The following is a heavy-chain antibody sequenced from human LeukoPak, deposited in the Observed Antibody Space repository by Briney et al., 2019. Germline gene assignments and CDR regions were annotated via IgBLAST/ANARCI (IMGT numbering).Heavy chain of an antibody. CDR2: IYYSGST. V-gene: IGHV4-59*01. CDR3: ARQVDTAMVPFDS. J-gene: IGHJ4*02. D-gene: IGHD5-18*01. CDR1: GGSISSYD. Sequence: PSETLSLTCTVSGGSISSYDWSWIRQPAGKGLEWIGYIYYSGSTNYNPSLKSRVTISGDTSKNQFSLKLSSVTAADTAVYYCARQVDTAMVPFDSWGQGTLVTVSS.